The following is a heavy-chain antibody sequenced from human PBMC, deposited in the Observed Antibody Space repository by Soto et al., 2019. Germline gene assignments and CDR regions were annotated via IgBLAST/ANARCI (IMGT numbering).Heavy chain of an antibody. J-gene: IGHJ6*03. D-gene: IGHD2-15*01. V-gene: IGHV1-8*01. CDR1: GYTFTSYD. Sequence: ASVKVSCKASGYTFTSYDINWVRQATGQGLEWMGWMNPNSGNTGYAQKFQGRVTMTRNTSISTAYMELSSLRSEDTAVYYCARRGCSGGSCSHNYYYYMDVWGKGTTVTVSS. CDR2: MNPNSGNT. CDR3: ARRGCSGGSCSHNYYYYMDV.